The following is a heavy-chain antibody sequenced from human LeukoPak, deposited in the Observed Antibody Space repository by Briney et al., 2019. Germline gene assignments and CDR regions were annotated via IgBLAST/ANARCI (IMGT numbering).Heavy chain of an antibody. CDR1: GFTFSSYA. Sequence: PGGSLRLSCAASGFTFSSYAMHWVRQAPGKGLEYVSAISSNGGSTYYANSVKGRFTISRDNSKNTLYLQMGSLRAEDMAVYYCARDSIHGVYAFDIWGQGTMVTVSS. CDR3: ARDSIHGVYAFDI. J-gene: IGHJ3*02. CDR2: ISSNGGST. V-gene: IGHV3-64*01. D-gene: IGHD3-3*01.